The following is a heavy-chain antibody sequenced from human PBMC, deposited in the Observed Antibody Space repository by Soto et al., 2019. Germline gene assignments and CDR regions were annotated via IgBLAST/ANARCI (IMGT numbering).Heavy chain of an antibody. J-gene: IGHJ6*01. D-gene: IGHD3-16*01. CDR1: GDSIGSGTKY. Sequence: PSETLSLPCTVSGDSIGSGTKYWSWIRQAPGKGLEWIGYIFSSGTTYYNPSLKSRLTMSLATSQNQFSLKLNSVPAADTAVYFCARGPFPFDLHYAMDVRGPGTTVTVSS. CDR2: IFSSGTT. CDR3: ARGPFPFDLHYAMDV. V-gene: IGHV4-30-4*02.